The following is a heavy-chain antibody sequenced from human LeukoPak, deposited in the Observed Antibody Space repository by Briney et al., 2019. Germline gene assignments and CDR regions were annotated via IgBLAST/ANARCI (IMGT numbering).Heavy chain of an antibody. V-gene: IGHV6-1*01. J-gene: IGHJ4*02. CDR3: ARGIAVAGAPSHDF. CDR2: TYYRSKWYY. D-gene: IGHD6-19*01. CDR1: GDSVSSNSAA. Sequence: SQTLSLTCAISGDSVSSNSAAWNWIRQSPSRGLEWLGRTYYRSKWYYEYAESVKSRITISPDTSKNQFSLQLTSVTPEDTAVYYCARGIAVAGAPSHDFWGQGTLVTVSS.